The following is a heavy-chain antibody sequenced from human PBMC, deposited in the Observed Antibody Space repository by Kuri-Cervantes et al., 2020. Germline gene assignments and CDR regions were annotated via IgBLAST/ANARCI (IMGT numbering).Heavy chain of an antibody. CDR3: ARIEDWYFDL. J-gene: IGHJ2*01. V-gene: IGHV3-13*01. Sequence: GESLKISCAASGFTFSSYDMHWVRQATGKGLEWVSAIGTAGDTYYPGSVKGRFTISRDNAKNSLYLQMNSLRAEDTAVYYCARIEDWYFDLWGRGTLVTVSS. CDR1: GFTFSSYD. CDR2: IGTAGDT.